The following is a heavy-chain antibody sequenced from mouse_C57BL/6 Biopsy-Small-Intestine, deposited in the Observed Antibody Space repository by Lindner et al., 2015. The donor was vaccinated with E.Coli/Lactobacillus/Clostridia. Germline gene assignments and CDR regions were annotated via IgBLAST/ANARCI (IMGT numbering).Heavy chain of an antibody. J-gene: IGHJ1*03. CDR2: INPSGGGP. Sequence: SVKVSCKASGYTFAKYHIHWVRRAPGQGLEWMGIINPSGGGPTYAQKFQGRVTLTRDTSTSTVYMELNSLKSEDTALYYCARGYFYMVVWGTGTTVIVSS. V-gene: IGHV1-53*01. CDR3: ARGYFYMVV. CDR1: GYTFAKYH. D-gene: IGHD1-1*02.